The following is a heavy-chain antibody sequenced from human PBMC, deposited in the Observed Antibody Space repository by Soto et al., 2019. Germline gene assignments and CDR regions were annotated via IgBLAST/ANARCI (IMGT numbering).Heavy chain of an antibody. Sequence: QVQLQQWGAGLLKPSETLSLTCAVYGGSFSGYYWSWIRQPPGKGLEWIGEINHSGSTNYNPSLKSRVTISVDTSKNQFSLKLSSVTAADTAVYYCARGSPVQGLECWGQGTLVTVSS. CDR2: INHSGST. D-gene: IGHD3-3*01. J-gene: IGHJ4*02. V-gene: IGHV4-34*01. CDR3: ARGSPVQGLEC. CDR1: GGSFSGYY.